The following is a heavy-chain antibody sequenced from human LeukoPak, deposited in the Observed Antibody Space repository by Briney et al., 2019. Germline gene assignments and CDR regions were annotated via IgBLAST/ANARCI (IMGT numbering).Heavy chain of an antibody. V-gene: IGHV1-3*01. CDR3: ATRYNYNWGFDY. Sequence: GASVRVSCKASGYTFSTYAMHKVRQAAGQRLDWMGWINAGNGNTKYSQKFQGRVILTSDTSASTAYMELSSLRSEDTAVYYCATRYNYNWGFDYWGQGTLVTVSS. J-gene: IGHJ4*02. CDR2: INAGNGNT. D-gene: IGHD5-18*01. CDR1: GYTFSTYA.